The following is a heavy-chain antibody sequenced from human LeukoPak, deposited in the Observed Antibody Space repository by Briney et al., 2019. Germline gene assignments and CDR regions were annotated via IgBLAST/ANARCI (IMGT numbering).Heavy chain of an antibody. CDR2: IYYSGST. Sequence: SETLSLTCTVSGGSISSYYWSWIRQPPGKGLEWIGYIYYSGSTNYNPSLKSRVTISVDTSKNQFSLKLSSVTAADTAVYYCARHIETCSSSWPYYFDYWGQGTLVTVSS. V-gene: IGHV4-59*08. J-gene: IGHJ4*02. CDR3: ARHIETCSSSWPYYFDY. CDR1: GGSISSYY. D-gene: IGHD6-13*01.